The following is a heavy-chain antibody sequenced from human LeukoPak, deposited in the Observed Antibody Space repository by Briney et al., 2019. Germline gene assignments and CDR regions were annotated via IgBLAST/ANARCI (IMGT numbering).Heavy chain of an antibody. V-gene: IGHV1-24*01. J-gene: IGHJ4*02. CDR2: FDPEDGET. CDR1: GYTLTELS. Sequence: ASVTVSCKVSGYTLTELSMHWVRQAPGKGLEWMGGFDPEDGETIYAQKFQGRVTMTEDTSTDTAYMELSSLRSEDTAVYYCATSISVAGSFDYWGQGTLVTVSS. CDR3: ATSISVAGSFDY. D-gene: IGHD6-19*01.